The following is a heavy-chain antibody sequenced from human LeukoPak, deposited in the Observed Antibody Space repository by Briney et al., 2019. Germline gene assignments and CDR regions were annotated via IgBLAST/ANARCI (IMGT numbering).Heavy chain of an antibody. D-gene: IGHD2-2*01. V-gene: IGHV3-64D*08. CDR1: GLTFTTYA. CDR3: VTRPPAGRYFDY. Sequence: GGSLRPSCSASGLTFTTYAMFWVRQAPGKGLEYVSAISPDGGVTYYADSVKGRFTISRDNSKDTLYLQMSSLRAEDTAVYYCVTRPPAGRYFDYWGQGTKVTVPS. CDR2: ISPDGGVT. J-gene: IGHJ4*02.